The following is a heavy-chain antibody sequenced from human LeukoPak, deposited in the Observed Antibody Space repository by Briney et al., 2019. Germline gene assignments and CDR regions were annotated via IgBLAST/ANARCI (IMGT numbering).Heavy chain of an antibody. CDR2: IIPIFGTA. J-gene: IGHJ5*02. CDR3: ASAGYYYDSSGYYDNNWFDP. V-gene: IGHV1-69*13. Sequence: GASVKVSCKASGGTFSSYAISWVRQAPGQGLEWMGGIIPIFGTANYAQKFQGRVTITADEPTSTAYMELSSLRSEDTAVYYCASAGYYYDSSGYYDNNWFDPWGQGTLVTVSS. D-gene: IGHD3-22*01. CDR1: GGTFSSYA.